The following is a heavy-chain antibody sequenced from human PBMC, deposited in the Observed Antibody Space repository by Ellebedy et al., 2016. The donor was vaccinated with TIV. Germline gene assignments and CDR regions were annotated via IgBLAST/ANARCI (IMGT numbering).Heavy chain of an antibody. J-gene: IGHJ4*02. CDR1: GFTFSTYW. V-gene: IGHV3-74*01. D-gene: IGHD3-9*01. Sequence: GASLKISCAASGFTFSTYWMHWVRQTPGQGLVWVARINNNGRTINYADSVKGRFTISRDNAKNTLYLEMSSLRVDDTAVYYCARQFDQPARWGQGTLVIVSS. CDR2: INNNGRTI. CDR3: ARQFDQPAR.